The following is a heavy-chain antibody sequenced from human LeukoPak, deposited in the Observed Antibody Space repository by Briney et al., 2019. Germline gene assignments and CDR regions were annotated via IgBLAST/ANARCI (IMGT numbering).Heavy chain of an antibody. CDR1: GGSISSGGYY. V-gene: IGHV4-30-2*01. CDR2: VYHSGST. CDR3: ARGQYQPLLYPVLDTPRTYYFDY. D-gene: IGHD2-2*02. J-gene: IGHJ4*02. Sequence: SETLSLTCTVSGGSISSGGYYWSWIRQPPGEGLEWIGYVYHSGSTYYNPSLKSRDTISVDRSKNQFSLKLSSVTAADTAVYYCARGQYQPLLYPVLDTPRTYYFDYWGQGTLVTVSS.